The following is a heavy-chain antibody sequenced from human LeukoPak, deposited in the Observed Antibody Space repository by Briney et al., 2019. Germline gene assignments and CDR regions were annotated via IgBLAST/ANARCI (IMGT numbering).Heavy chain of an antibody. V-gene: IGHV3-64*04. Sequence: GGSLRLSCSASGFTFSSYAMHWVRQPPGKGLGFVSVISSNGGSTFYADSVKGRFTISRDNAKNSLYLQMNSLRAEDTAVYYCARTYSSGWHQYYFDYWGQGTLVTVSS. CDR2: ISSNGGST. CDR3: ARTYSSGWHQYYFDY. CDR1: GFTFSSYA. J-gene: IGHJ4*02. D-gene: IGHD6-19*01.